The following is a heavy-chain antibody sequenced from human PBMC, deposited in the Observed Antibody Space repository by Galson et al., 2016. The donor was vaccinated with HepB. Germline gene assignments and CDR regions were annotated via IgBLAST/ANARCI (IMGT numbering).Heavy chain of an antibody. Sequence: SETLSLTCTVSGYSISSGYHWGWVRQSPGKGLEWIGGIHESGTTYNNPSLKSRVTISMDTSKDQFSLKLTSVTAADTAIYYCVRDRKYASPWYLDSWGQGTLVTVSS. J-gene: IGHJ4*02. CDR2: IHESGTT. CDR1: GYSISSGYH. D-gene: IGHD2-2*01. CDR3: VRDRKYASPWYLDS. V-gene: IGHV4-38-2*02.